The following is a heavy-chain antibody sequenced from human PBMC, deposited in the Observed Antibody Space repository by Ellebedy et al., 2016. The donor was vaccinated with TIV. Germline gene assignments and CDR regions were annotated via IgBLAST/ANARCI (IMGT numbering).Heavy chain of an antibody. CDR2: IGTSDGST. Sequence: GESLKISXAASGFTLTNFLMSWVRQAPGKGLEWVATIGTSDGSTYYVDSVKGRFTISRDSSKNTLYLQMNSLRADDTAVYYCAKRMGGQNWRYFDYWGPGTLVTVSS. CDR3: AKRMGGQNWRYFDY. CDR1: GFTLTNFL. J-gene: IGHJ4*02. D-gene: IGHD1-1*01. V-gene: IGHV3-23*01.